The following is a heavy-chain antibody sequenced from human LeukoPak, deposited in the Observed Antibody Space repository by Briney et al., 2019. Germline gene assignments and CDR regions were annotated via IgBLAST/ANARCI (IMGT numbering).Heavy chain of an antibody. CDR3: AKDPHIVVVTAIIDY. Sequence: GGSLRLSCAASGFRFSTSGMHWVRQAPGKGLEWVSFIRFDGSDEDHGDSVKGRFTISRDNSKNTMYLQMNSLRAEDTAVYYCAKDPHIVVVTAIIDYWGQGTLVTVSS. J-gene: IGHJ4*02. CDR2: IRFDGSDE. V-gene: IGHV3-30*02. D-gene: IGHD2-21*02. CDR1: GFRFSTSG.